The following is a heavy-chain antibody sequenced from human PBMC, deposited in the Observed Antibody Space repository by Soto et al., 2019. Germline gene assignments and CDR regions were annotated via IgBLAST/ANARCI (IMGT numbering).Heavy chain of an antibody. CDR1: GGSFSGYY. CDR2: INHSGST. CDR3: ARAAARGYCSSTSCHKFGYYYGMDV. J-gene: IGHJ6*02. Sequence: QVQLQQWGAGLLKPSETLSLTCAVYGGSFSGYYWSWIRQPPGKGLEWIGEINHSGSTNYNPSLKSRVTISVDTSKNQFSLKLSSVTAADTAVYYCARAAARGYCSSTSCHKFGYYYGMDVWGQGTTVTVSS. D-gene: IGHD2-2*02. V-gene: IGHV4-34*01.